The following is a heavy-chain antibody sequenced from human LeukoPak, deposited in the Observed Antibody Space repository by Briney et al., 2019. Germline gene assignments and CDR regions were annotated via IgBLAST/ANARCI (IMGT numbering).Heavy chain of an antibody. J-gene: IGHJ3*02. Sequence: GGSLRLSCAASGFTFSSYAMHWVRQAPGKGLEWVAVISYDGSNKYYADSVKGRFTISRDNSKNTLYLQMNSLRAEDTAVYYCARDEGQGACSSTSCYWYAFDIWGQGTMVTVSS. CDR2: ISYDGSNK. D-gene: IGHD2-2*01. CDR1: GFTFSSYA. CDR3: ARDEGQGACSSTSCYWYAFDI. V-gene: IGHV3-30-3*01.